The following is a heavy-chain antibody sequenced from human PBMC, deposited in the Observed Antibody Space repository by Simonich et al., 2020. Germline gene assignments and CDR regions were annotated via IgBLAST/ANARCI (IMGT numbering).Heavy chain of an antibody. V-gene: IGHV3-30*07. CDR1: GFTFSSYA. J-gene: IGHJ3*02. Sequence: QVQLVESGGGVVQPGRSLRLSCAASGFTFSSYAMHWVRQAPGKGLVWVAVISYDGSNNYYADSVKGRFTISRDNSKNTLYLQMNSLRAEDTAVYYCAREGAGNDAFDIWGQGTMVTVSS. CDR2: ISYDGSNN. D-gene: IGHD1-26*01. CDR3: AREGAGNDAFDI.